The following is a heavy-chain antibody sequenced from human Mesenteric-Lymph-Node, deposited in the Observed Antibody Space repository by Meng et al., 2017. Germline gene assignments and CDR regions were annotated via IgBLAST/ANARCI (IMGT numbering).Heavy chain of an antibody. CDR1: GGSSTSVGYY. Sequence: QVQMQESVPGLVKPSQTLPLSCTAPGGSSTSVGYYWSWIRQHPGKGLEWIGYIYYSGSTYYNPSLKSRVTISVDTSKNQFSLKLSSVTAADTAVYYCARGPSRWLQFSFDYWGQGTLVTVSS. CDR2: IYYSGST. D-gene: IGHD5-24*01. CDR3: ARGPSRWLQFSFDY. V-gene: IGHV4-31*03. J-gene: IGHJ4*02.